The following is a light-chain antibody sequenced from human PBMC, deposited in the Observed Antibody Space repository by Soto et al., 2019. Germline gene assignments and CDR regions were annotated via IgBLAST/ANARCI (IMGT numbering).Light chain of an antibody. CDR2: DVS. CDR1: SDDIGDYDY. Sequence: QSVLTQPASVSGSPGQLITISCIGTSDDIGDYDYVSWYQQHPLKVPKVIIYDVSNRPSGISYRFSGTKSANTASLTVSGLQAEDEADYYCCSYTRSGTLIFGTGTKVTVL. J-gene: IGLJ1*01. V-gene: IGLV2-14*03. CDR3: CSYTRSGTLI.